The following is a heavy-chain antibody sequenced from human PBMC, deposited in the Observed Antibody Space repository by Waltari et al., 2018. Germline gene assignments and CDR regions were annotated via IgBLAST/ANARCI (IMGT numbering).Heavy chain of an antibody. CDR1: GFTFTSSA. CDR3: AAVRGTYDYGGNSAEYYFDY. D-gene: IGHD3-10*01. Sequence: QMQLVQSGPEVKKPGTSVKVSCKASGFTFTSSAVQWVRQARGQRLEWIGWIVVGSGNTNYAQKFQERVTITRDMSTSTAYMELSSLRSEDTAVYYCAAVRGTYDYGGNSAEYYFDYWGKGTLVTVSS. V-gene: IGHV1-58*01. J-gene: IGHJ4*02. CDR2: IVVGSGNT.